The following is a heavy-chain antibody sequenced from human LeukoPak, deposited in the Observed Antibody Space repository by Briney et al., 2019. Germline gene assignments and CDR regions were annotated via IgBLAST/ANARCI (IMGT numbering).Heavy chain of an antibody. J-gene: IGHJ4*02. CDR2: IYSAGHT. Sequence: RGSLRLSCAASGFIISSNYMSWVRQAPGKGLEWVSVIYSAGHTYYADSVKGRFTVSRDDSKNTLFLQMNDLRAEDTAEYYCASGYSGYLQGYYYFDYWGQGTLVTVSS. V-gene: IGHV3-53*01. D-gene: IGHD5-12*01. CDR3: ASGYSGYLQGYYYFDY. CDR1: GFIISSNY.